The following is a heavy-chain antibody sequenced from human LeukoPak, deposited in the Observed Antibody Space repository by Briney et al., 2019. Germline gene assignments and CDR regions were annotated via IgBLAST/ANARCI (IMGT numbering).Heavy chain of an antibody. CDR1: GYTFTSYG. D-gene: IGHD3-10*01. V-gene: IGHV1-18*01. Sequence: ASVKVSCKASGYTFTSYGISWVRQAPGQGLEWMGWISAYNGNTNYAQKLQGRVTMTTDTSTSTAYMELRSLRSDDTAVYYCARDRSVLLWFGELLPDFDYWGQGTLVTVSS. CDR2: ISAYNGNT. CDR3: ARDRSVLLWFGELLPDFDY. J-gene: IGHJ4*02.